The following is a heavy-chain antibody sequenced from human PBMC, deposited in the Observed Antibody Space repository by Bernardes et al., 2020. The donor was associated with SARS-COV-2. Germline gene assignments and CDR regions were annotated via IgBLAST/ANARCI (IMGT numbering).Heavy chain of an antibody. CDR3: AKCVVGYYAVDV. CDR2: ISGSGGST. D-gene: IGHD2-15*01. J-gene: IGHJ6*02. V-gene: IGHV3-23*01. Sequence: GGSLRLSCAASGFSFSRNAMTWVRQAPGKGLEWVSGISGSGGSTYYADSVKGRFTISRDNSKNTLFLQMNSLRAEDTAVYYCAKCVVGYYAVDVWGQGTTVTVSS. CDR1: GFSFSRNA.